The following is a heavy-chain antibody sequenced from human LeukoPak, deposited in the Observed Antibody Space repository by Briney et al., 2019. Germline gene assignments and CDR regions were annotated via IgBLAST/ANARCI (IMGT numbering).Heavy chain of an antibody. CDR3: ARDMRHYRNYDSSGYYYNFEY. CDR2: NSVHNGYT. Sequence: ASVKVSCKTSGYIFTSYGISWVRQAPGKGLEWMGWNSVHNGYTRYAQKFQGRVTMATDTSTSTAYMDPRSLRSDDTAVYYCARDMRHYRNYDSSGYYYNFEYWGQGTLVSVSS. D-gene: IGHD3-22*01. CDR1: GYIFTSYG. V-gene: IGHV1-18*01. J-gene: IGHJ4*02.